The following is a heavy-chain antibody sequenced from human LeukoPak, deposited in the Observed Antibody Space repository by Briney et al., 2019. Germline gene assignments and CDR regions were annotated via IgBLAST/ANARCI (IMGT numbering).Heavy chain of an antibody. V-gene: IGHV4-30-4*01. J-gene: IGHJ2*01. Sequence: TSETLSLTCTVSGGSISSGDYYWSWIRQPPGKGLEWIGYIYYSGSTYYNPSLKSRVTISVDTSKNQFSLQLNSVTPEDTAVYYCARTRGYLDLWGRGTLVTVSS. D-gene: IGHD2-2*01. CDR1: GGSISSGDYY. CDR3: ARTRGYLDL. CDR2: IYYSGST.